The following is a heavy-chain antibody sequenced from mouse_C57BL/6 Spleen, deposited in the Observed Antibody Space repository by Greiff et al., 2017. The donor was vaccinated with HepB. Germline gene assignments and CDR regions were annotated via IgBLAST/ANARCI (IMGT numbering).Heavy chain of an antibody. CDR1: GYAFSSSW. CDR3: AREGALLYAMDY. Sequence: VHLVESGPELVKPGASVKISCKASGYAFSSSWLNWVKQRPGKGLEWIGRIYPGDGDTNYNGKFKGKATLTADKSSSTAYMQLSSLPSEDSAVYFCAREGALLYAMDYWGQGTSVTVSS. J-gene: IGHJ4*01. CDR2: IYPGDGDT. D-gene: IGHD2-1*01. V-gene: IGHV1-82*01.